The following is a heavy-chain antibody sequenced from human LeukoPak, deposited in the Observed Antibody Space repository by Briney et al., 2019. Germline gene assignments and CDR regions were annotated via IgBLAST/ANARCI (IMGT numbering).Heavy chain of an antibody. CDR1: GFSFNSNW. CDR3: ARCQEPSYYYYGMDV. CDR2: INQDGRRT. J-gene: IGHJ6*02. Sequence: GGSLRLSCAASGFSFNSNWMSWVRQAPGKGLEWVANINQDGRRTYYVDSVKDRFSISRDNAKNSLYLQMNSLRAEDTAVYYCARCQEPSYYYYGMDVWGQGTTVTVSS. V-gene: IGHV3-7*01.